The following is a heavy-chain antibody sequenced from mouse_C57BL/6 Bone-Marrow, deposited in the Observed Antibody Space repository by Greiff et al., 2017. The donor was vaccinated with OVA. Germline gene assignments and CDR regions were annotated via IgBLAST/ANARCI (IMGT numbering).Heavy chain of an antibody. CDR2: IHPNSGST. CDR1: GYTFTSYW. CDR3: ARYVNYYGSDV. D-gene: IGHD1-1*01. J-gene: IGHJ1*03. Sequence: QVQLQQSGAELVKPGASVKLSCKASGYTFTSYWMHWVKQRPGQGLEWIGMIHPNSGSTNYNEKFKSKATLTVDKSSSTAYMQLSSLTSEDSAVYYCARYVNYYGSDVWGTGTTVTVFS. V-gene: IGHV1-64*01.